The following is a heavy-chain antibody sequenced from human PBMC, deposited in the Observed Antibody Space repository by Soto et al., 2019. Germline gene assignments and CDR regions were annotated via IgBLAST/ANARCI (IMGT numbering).Heavy chain of an antibody. V-gene: IGHV1-8*01. J-gene: IGHJ4*02. CDR3: ARGPRESGEWLLFDY. CDR1: GYTFSTYE. CDR2: MNPDNGNT. Sequence: QVQLVQSGADVKKPGASVKVSCKASGYTFSTYEINWVRRAAGQGLEWMGRMNPDNGNTGYAQKFQDRVTMTRNTSISTAYMELSSLRSDDTAVYYYARGPRESGEWLLFDYWGQGALVTVSS. D-gene: IGHD3-3*01.